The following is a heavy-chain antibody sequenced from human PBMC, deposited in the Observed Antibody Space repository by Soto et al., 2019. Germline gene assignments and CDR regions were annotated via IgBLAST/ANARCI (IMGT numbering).Heavy chain of an antibody. CDR3: ARYFPRFEEPIFDIGFDP. CDR2: IYYSGST. D-gene: IGHD3-10*01. Sequence: SETLSLTCTVSGGSVRSGRYYWSWIRQPTGKGLEWTGYIYYSGSTNYNPSLKSRVTISVDTSKNQFSLKLSSVTAADTAVYYCARYFPRFEEPIFDIGFDPWGQASLVTVSS. CDR1: GGSVRSGRYY. V-gene: IGHV4-61*01. J-gene: IGHJ5*02.